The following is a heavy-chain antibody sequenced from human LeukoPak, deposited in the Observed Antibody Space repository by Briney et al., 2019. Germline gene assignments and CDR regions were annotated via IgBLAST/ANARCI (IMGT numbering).Heavy chain of an antibody. V-gene: IGHV3-21*01. CDR3: AKDLGYSGYASGDY. Sequence: PGGSLRLSCAASGFTFSSYSMNWVRQAPGKGLEWVSSISSSSSYIYYADSVKGRFTISRDNAKNSLYLQMNSLRAEDTAVYYCAKDLGYSGYASGDYWGQGTLVTVSS. CDR2: ISSSSSYI. CDR1: GFTFSSYS. D-gene: IGHD5-12*01. J-gene: IGHJ4*02.